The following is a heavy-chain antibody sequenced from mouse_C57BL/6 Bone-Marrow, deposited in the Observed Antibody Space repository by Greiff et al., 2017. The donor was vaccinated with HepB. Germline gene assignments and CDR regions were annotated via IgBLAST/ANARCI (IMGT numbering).Heavy chain of an antibody. V-gene: IGHV1-26*01. CDR2: INPNNGGT. CDR3: ERGNYGSSYDY. CDR1: GYTFTDYY. D-gene: IGHD1-1*01. J-gene: IGHJ2*01. Sequence: VQLQQSGPELVKPGASVKISCKASGYTFTDYYMNWVKQSHGKSLEWIGDINPNNGGTSYNQKFKGKATLTVDKSSSTAYMERRSLTSEYSAVYYCERGNYGSSYDYWGQGTTLTVSS.